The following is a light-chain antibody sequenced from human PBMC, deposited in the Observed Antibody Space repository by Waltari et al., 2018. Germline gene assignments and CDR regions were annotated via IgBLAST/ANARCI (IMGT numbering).Light chain of an antibody. CDR2: RNN. J-gene: IGLJ2*01. CDR3: ATWDDSLSGHVV. Sequence: QSVLTQPPSASGTPGQRVTISCSGRSSNIGSNYVYWYQQLPGTAPKLLIYRNNQRPSGVPDRFSGSKSGTSASLAISGLRSEDEADYYCATWDDSLSGHVVFGGGTKLIVL. V-gene: IGLV1-47*01. CDR1: SSNIGSNY.